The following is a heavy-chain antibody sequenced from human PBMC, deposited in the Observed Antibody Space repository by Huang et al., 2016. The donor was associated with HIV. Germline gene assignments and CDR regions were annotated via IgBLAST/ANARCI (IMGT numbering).Heavy chain of an antibody. CDR1: GYAFTSYY. D-gene: IGHD3-22*01. V-gene: IGHV1-46*01. CDR2: INPREGST. CDR3: ARDRDFYDSSGYWGFNYFDY. J-gene: IGHJ4*02. Sequence: VKVSCKASGYAFTSYYLHWVRQAPGQGLEWMGIINPREGSTSYAQKFQGRGTTTRDTSTNTVFMELSSLRSEDTAVYYCARDRDFYDSSGYWGFNYFDYWGQGTLVTVSS.